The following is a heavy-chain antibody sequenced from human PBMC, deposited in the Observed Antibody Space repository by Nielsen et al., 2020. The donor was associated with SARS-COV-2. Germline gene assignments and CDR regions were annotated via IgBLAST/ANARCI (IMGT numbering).Heavy chain of an antibody. J-gene: IGHJ2*01. CDR3: ARRSSWYFDL. Sequence: EESLKISCKGSGYSFTSYWISWVRQMPGKGLEWMGRIDPSDSYTNYSPSFQGQVTISADKSISTAYLQWSSLKASDTAMYYCARRSSWYFDLWGRGTLVTVSS. CDR2: IDPSDSYT. CDR1: GYSFTSYW. V-gene: IGHV5-10-1*04.